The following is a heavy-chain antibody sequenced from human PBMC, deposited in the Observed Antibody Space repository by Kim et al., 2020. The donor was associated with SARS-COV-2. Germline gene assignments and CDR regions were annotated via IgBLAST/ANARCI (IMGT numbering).Heavy chain of an antibody. Sequence: GGSLRLSCAASGFTFSSYDMHWVRQATGKGLEWVSAIGTAGDTYYPGSVKGRFTISRENAKNSLYLQMNSLRAGDTAVYYCARVGRQYQLPDYWGQGTLVTVSS. CDR1: GFTFSSYD. V-gene: IGHV3-13*01. J-gene: IGHJ4*02. D-gene: IGHD2-2*01. CDR3: ARVGRQYQLPDY. CDR2: IGTAGDT.